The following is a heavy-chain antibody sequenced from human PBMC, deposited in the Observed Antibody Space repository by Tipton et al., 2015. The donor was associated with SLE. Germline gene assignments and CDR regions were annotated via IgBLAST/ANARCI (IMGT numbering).Heavy chain of an antibody. CDR2: IYYSGST. Sequence: LRLSCTVSGGSISSYYWSWIRQPPGKGLEWIGYIYYSGSTNYNPSLKRRVTISVDTSKNQFSLKLSSVTAADTAVYYCARHVTYYGSGRVWFDPWGQGTLVTVSS. V-gene: IGHV4-59*08. CDR3: ARHVTYYGSGRVWFDP. D-gene: IGHD3-10*01. CDR1: GGSISSYY. J-gene: IGHJ5*02.